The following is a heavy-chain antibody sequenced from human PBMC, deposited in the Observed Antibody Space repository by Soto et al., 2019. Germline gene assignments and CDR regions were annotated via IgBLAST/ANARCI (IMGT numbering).Heavy chain of an antibody. V-gene: IGHV3-74*01. CDR1: GFTFSNYW. CDR2: IKSDGSST. D-gene: IGHD1-20*01. Sequence: EVQLVASGGGLVQHGGSLRLSCEASGFTFSNYWMHWVRQAPGKGLVWVSRIKSDGSSTNYADSVKGRFTISRDNAKNTLFLQMNSLTAEDTAVYYCARSLIGNSDYWGQGTLVTVSS. CDR3: ARSLIGNSDY. J-gene: IGHJ4*02.